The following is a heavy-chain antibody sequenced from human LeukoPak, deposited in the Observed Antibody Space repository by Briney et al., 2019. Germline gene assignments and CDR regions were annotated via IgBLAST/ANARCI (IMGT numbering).Heavy chain of an antibody. CDR1: GGSISSYY. Sequence: SETLSLTCTVSGGSISSYYWSWIRQPPGKGLEWIGEINHSGSTNYNPSLKSRVTISVDTSKNQFSLKLSSVTAADTAVYYCARVDYYGSGSYYNESYLFDYWGQGTLVTVSS. J-gene: IGHJ4*02. CDR2: INHSGST. CDR3: ARVDYYGSGSYYNESYLFDY. D-gene: IGHD3-10*01. V-gene: IGHV4-34*01.